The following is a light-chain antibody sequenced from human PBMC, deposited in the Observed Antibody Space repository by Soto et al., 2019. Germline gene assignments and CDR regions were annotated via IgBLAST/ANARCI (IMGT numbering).Light chain of an antibody. CDR3: QQSVGSRT. J-gene: IGKJ1*01. CDR2: GVS. V-gene: IGKV3-20*01. Sequence: EIVLTQSPGTLSLSPGERATLSCRASQRLTSSYLAWFQQKPGQAPRLLIYGVSSRATGIPDRFSGSGSGTDFTLTITRLEPEDFAVYYCQQSVGSRTFGQGTKVEIE. CDR1: QRLTSSY.